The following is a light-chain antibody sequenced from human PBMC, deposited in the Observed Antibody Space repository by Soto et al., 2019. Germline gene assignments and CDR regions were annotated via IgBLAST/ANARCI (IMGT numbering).Light chain of an antibody. J-gene: IGKJ5*01. V-gene: IGKV3-11*01. Sequence: EIVMTQSPATLSVSPGERATLSCRASQSVATNLAWYQQRPGQVPRLLIYDASTRATDIPVRFSGSGSGTDFTLTIRSLEPEDFAVYYCQQRSNWPPITCGQGTRLEI. CDR1: QSVATN. CDR2: DAS. CDR3: QQRSNWPPIT.